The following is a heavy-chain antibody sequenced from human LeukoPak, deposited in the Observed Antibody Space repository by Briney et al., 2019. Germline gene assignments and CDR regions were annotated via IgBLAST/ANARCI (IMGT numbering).Heavy chain of an antibody. V-gene: IGHV1-8*03. CDR3: ARNLRIESSLVGY. D-gene: IGHD6-6*01. CDR1: GGTFSSYA. Sequence: ASVKVSCKASGGTFSSYAISWVRQATGQGLEWMGWMNPNSGNTGYAQKFQGRVTITRNTSISTAYMELSSLRSEDTAVYYCARNLRIESSLVGYWGQGTLVTVSS. CDR2: MNPNSGNT. J-gene: IGHJ4*02.